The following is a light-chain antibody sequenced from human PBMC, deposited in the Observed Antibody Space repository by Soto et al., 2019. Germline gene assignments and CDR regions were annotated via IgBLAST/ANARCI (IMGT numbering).Light chain of an antibody. V-gene: IGLV2-14*01. CDR1: SSDVGGYNY. CDR2: DVS. CDR3: SSYTSTVV. Sequence: QSALTQPASVSGSPGQSITISCTGTSSDVGGYNYVSWYQQHPGKAPKLMIYDVSNRPSGVSNRFSGSKSGNTASLTISGLQAEDEADYYSSSYTSTVVFGGGTQLTVL. J-gene: IGLJ2*01.